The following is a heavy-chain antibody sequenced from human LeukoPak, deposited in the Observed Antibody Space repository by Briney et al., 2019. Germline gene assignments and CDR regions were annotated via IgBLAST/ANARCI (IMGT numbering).Heavy chain of an antibody. V-gene: IGHV3-9*01. CDR2: ISWNSGSI. J-gene: IGHJ4*02. CDR1: GFTFDDYA. Sequence: GGSLRLSCAASGFTFDDYAMHWVRQAPGKGLEWVSGISWNSGSIGYADSVKGRFTFSRDNDKNSLYLQMNSLRAEDTALYYCACLDTHYYDSSGYYPWVDYWGQGTLVTVSS. CDR3: ACLDTHYYDSSGYYPWVDY. D-gene: IGHD3-22*01.